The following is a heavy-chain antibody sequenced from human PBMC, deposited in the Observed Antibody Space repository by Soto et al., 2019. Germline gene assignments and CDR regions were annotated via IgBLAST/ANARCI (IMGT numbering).Heavy chain of an antibody. D-gene: IGHD1-1*01. CDR2: ISAHNGNT. Sequence: QVHLVQSGAEVKKPGASVKVSCKASGYTFTSYGITWVRQAPGQGLEWMGWISAHNGNTDYARKLRGRVIVTRDTSTGTAYMELRSLISGGSAVYYCARGRYGDYWGQGALVSVSS. CDR3: ARGRYGDY. CDR1: GYTFTSYG. V-gene: IGHV1-18*01. J-gene: IGHJ4*02.